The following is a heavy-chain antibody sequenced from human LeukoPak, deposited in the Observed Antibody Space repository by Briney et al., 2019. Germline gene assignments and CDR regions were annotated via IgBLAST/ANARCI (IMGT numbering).Heavy chain of an antibody. Sequence: SETLSPTCTVSGGSISGYYWSWIRQPPGKRLEWIGYISYSGSTNYNPSLKSRVTISVDTSKNQFSLKLSSVTAADTAVYYCARGGDGYFDYWGQGTLVTVSS. CDR2: ISYSGST. J-gene: IGHJ4*02. V-gene: IGHV4-59*01. CDR3: ARGGDGYFDY. D-gene: IGHD5-24*01. CDR1: GGSISGYY.